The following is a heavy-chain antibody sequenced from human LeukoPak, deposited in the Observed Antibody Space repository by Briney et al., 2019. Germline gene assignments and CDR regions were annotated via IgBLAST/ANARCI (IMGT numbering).Heavy chain of an antibody. CDR1: GFTFSSYA. CDR3: ARDKRGTAMVNFSFDY. Sequence: GGSLRLSCAASGFTFSSYAMSWVRQAPGKGLEWVSGISGSGGSTYYADSVKGRFTISRDNSKNTLYLQMNSLRAEDTAVYYCARDKRGTAMVNFSFDYWGQGTLVTVSS. CDR2: ISGSGGST. J-gene: IGHJ4*02. D-gene: IGHD5-18*01. V-gene: IGHV3-23*01.